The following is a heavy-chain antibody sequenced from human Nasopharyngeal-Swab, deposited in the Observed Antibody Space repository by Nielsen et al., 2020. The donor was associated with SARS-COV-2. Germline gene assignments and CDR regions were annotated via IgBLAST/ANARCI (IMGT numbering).Heavy chain of an antibody. CDR3: ARDRGGYQLPYSGWFDP. CDR2: ISAYNGNT. D-gene: IGHD2-2*01. Sequence: ASVTVSCKASGYTFTSYGISWVRQAPGQGLEWMGWISAYNGNTNYAQKLQGRVTMTTDTSTSTAYMELRSLRSDDPAVYYCARDRGGYQLPYSGWFDPWGQGTLVTVSS. J-gene: IGHJ5*02. CDR1: GYTFTSYG. V-gene: IGHV1-18*01.